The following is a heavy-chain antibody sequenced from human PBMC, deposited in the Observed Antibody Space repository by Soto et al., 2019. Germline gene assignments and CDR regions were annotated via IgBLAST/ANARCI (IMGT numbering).Heavy chain of an antibody. D-gene: IGHD1-26*01. CDR3: ARASGSYYFPHFDY. V-gene: IGHV4-30-4*01. J-gene: IGHJ4*02. Sequence: SETLSLTCTVSGGSISSGDYYWSWIRQPPGKGLEWIGYIYYSGSTYYNPSLKSRVTISVDTSKNQFSLKLSSVTAADTAVYYCARASGSYYFPHFDYWGQGTLVTVSS. CDR1: GGSISSGDYY. CDR2: IYYSGST.